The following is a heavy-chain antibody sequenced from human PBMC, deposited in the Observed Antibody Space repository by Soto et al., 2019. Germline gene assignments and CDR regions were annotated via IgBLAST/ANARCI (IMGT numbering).Heavy chain of an antibody. CDR1: GYTFTGYY. V-gene: IGHV1-2*04. CDR2: INPNSGGT. J-gene: IGHJ6*03. CDR3: VLGYCSSTSCYPRHYYYMDV. Sequence: ASVKVSCKASGYTFTGYYMHWVRQAPGQGLEWMGWINPNSGGTNYAQKFQGWVTMTRDTSISTAYMELSRLRSDDTAVYYCVLGYCSSTSCYPRHYYYMDVWGKGTTVTVSS. D-gene: IGHD2-2*01.